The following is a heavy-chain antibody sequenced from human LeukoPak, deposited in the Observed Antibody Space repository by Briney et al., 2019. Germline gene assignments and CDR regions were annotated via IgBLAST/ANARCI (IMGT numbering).Heavy chain of an antibody. CDR2: ISSSGSTI. V-gene: IGHV3-48*04. CDR1: GFTFSSYN. CDR3: AELGITMIGGV. J-gene: IGHJ6*04. Sequence: GGSLRLSCAASGFTFSSYNMNWVRQAPGKGLEWVSYISSSGSTIYYADSVKGRFTISRDNAKNSLYLQINSLRAEDTAVYYCAELGITMIGGVWGKGTTVTISS. D-gene: IGHD3-10*02.